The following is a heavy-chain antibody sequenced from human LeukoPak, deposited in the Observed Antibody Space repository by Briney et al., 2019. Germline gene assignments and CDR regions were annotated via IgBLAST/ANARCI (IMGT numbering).Heavy chain of an antibody. CDR3: AKDRSGLELDY. D-gene: IGHD3-10*01. V-gene: IGHV3-23*01. J-gene: IGHJ4*02. CDR2: ISDSGGST. CDR1: GFTFSSHA. Sequence: GGSLRLSCAASGFTFSSHAMSWVRQAPGKGLEWVSAISDSGGSTYYADSVKGRFTISRHNSKNTLYLQMNSLRAEDTAVYYCAKDRSGLELDYWGQGTLVTVSS.